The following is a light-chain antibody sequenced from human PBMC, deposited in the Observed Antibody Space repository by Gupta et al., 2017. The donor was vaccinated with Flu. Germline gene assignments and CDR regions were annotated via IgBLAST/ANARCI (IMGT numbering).Light chain of an antibody. CDR2: RNN. CDR1: SSNIGSNY. J-gene: IGLJ2*01. V-gene: IGLV1-47*01. CDR3: AAWDDSVVV. Sequence: QSVLTQPPSASGTPGQSVTISCSGSSSNIGSNYVYWYQQLPGTAPKLLIYRNNQRPSGVPDRFSGSKSGTSASLAISGLRSEDEADYYCAAWDDSVVVFGGGTKLTVL.